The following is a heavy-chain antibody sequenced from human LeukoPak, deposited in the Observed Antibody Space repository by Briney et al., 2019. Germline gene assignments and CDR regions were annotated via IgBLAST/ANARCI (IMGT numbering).Heavy chain of an antibody. CDR3: ARAPDAGYHYYMDV. CDR2: IYYSGST. V-gene: IGHV4-59*01. CDR1: GGSISSYY. D-gene: IGHD6-13*01. J-gene: IGHJ6*03. Sequence: SETLSLTCTVSGGSISSYYWSWIRQPPGKGLEWIGYIYYSGSTNYNPSLKSRVTISVDTSKNQFSLKLSSVTAADTAVYYCARAPDAGYHYYMDVWGKGTTVTVSS.